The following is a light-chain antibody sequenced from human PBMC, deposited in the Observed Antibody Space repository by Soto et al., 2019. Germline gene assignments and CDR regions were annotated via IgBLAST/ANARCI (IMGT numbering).Light chain of an antibody. V-gene: IGKV3-15*01. CDR3: QQYHNWPSWT. CDR2: GAS. Sequence: EILMTQSPATLSVSPGEGLTLSCRASQSISRTLAWYQQRSGQAPRLLIYGASSRATGVPARFSGSGSGTEFTLTISSLQSEDFAVYHCQQYHNWPSWTFGQGTKVDI. CDR1: QSISRT. J-gene: IGKJ1*01.